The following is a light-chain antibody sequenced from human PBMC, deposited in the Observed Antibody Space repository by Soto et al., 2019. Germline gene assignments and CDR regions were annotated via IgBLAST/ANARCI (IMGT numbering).Light chain of an antibody. CDR1: SGHSSYI. V-gene: IGLV4-60*03. CDR3: ETWDSNIWV. CDR2: LEGSGNY. J-gene: IGLJ3*02. Sequence: QPVLSQSSSASASVGSSVRLTCTLSSGHSSYIIAWHQQQPGKAPRYLMTLEGSGNYNKGSGVPDRFSGSSSGADRYLTISNLQSEDEADYYCETWDSNIWVFGGGTKVTVL.